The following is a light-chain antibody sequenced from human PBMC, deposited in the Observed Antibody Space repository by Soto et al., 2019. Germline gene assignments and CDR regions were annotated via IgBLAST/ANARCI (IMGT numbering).Light chain of an antibody. CDR2: DIS. CDR1: QSVSNY. J-gene: IGKJ5*01. Sequence: EIVLTQSPATLSLSPGERATLSCRASQSVSNYLAWYQQKPGQAPRLLIYDISTRAAAIPARFSGSGSGTDFTLTVSSLEPEDFALYYCQQRSNRITFGQGTRLEIK. V-gene: IGKV3-11*01. CDR3: QQRSNRIT.